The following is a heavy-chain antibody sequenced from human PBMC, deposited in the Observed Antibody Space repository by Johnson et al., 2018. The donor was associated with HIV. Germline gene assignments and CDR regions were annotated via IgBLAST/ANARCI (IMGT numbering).Heavy chain of an antibody. Sequence: QAQLVESGGGVVQPGRSLRLSCAASGFTFSSYAMHWVRQAPGKGLEWVAVISYDGSNKYYADSVKGRFTISRDNSKNTLYLKMNSLRAEDTAVYYCARDSQSDGEGGDAFDIWGQGTMVTVSS. D-gene: IGHD5-24*01. CDR2: ISYDGSNK. J-gene: IGHJ3*02. CDR1: GFTFSSYA. CDR3: ARDSQSDGEGGDAFDI. V-gene: IGHV3-30-3*01.